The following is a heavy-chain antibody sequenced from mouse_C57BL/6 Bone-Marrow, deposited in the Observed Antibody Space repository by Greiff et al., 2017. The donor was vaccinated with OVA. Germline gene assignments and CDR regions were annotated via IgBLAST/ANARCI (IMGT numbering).Heavy chain of an antibody. V-gene: IGHV5-4*01. CDR3: ARDSSGLYYYAMDY. D-gene: IGHD3-2*02. Sequence: DVHLVESGGGLVKPGGSLKLSCAASGFTFSSYAMSWVRQTPEKRLEWVATISDGGSYTYYPDNVKGRFTISRDNAKNNLYLQMSHLKSEDTAMYYCARDSSGLYYYAMDYWGQGTSVTVSS. J-gene: IGHJ4*01. CDR2: ISDGGSYT. CDR1: GFTFSSYA.